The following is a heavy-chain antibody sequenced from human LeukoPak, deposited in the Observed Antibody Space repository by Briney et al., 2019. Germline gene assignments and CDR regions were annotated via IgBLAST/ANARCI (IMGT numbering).Heavy chain of an antibody. J-gene: IGHJ4*02. CDR1: GFTFSDHY. CDR2: SRNKANSYTT. CDR3: TRIAAVGTHFDY. D-gene: IGHD6-13*01. V-gene: IGHV3-72*01. Sequence: GGSLRLSCAASGFTFSDHYIDWVRQVPGKGLEWVGRSRNKANSYTTSYAASVKGRFTISRDDSKNSLYLQMNSLKTEDTAVYYCTRIAAVGTHFDYWGQGTLVTVSS.